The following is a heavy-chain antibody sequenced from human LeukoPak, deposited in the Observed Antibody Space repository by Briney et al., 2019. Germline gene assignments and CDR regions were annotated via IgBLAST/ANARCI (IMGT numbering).Heavy chain of an antibody. D-gene: IGHD5-18*01. Sequence: PGRSLRLSCAASGFTFSSYAMHWVRQAPGKGLEWVAVISYDGSNKYYADPVKGRFTISRDNSKNTLYLQMNSLRAEDTAVYYCARRYGYADYWGQGTLVTVSS. CDR2: ISYDGSNK. CDR1: GFTFSSYA. V-gene: IGHV3-30-3*01. CDR3: ARRYGYADY. J-gene: IGHJ4*02.